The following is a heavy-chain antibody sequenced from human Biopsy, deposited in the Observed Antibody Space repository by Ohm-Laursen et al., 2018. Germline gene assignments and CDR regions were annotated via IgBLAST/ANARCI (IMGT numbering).Heavy chain of an antibody. Sequence: SETLSLTCTVSGGSISSDYWSWIRQTPGKGLEWIGYIYYSGSTNYNPSLKSRVTISVDTSKNQFSLRLNSVTAADTAVYYCARATSSTGWPYYYFYGMDVWGRGTTVTVSS. J-gene: IGHJ6*02. D-gene: IGHD2-2*01. CDR1: GGSISSDY. V-gene: IGHV4-59*01. CDR2: IYYSGST. CDR3: ARATSSTGWPYYYFYGMDV.